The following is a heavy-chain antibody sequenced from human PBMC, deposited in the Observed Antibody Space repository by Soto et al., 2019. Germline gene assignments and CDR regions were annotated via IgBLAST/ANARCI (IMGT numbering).Heavy chain of an antibody. V-gene: IGHV4-30-2*01. D-gene: IGHD1-26*01. J-gene: IGHJ5*02. CDR2: IYHSGST. CDR3: DRVKWDRLSWFDT. Sequence: SETLSLTCAVSGGSISSGGYSWSWIRQPPGKGLEWIGYIYHSGSTYYNPSLKSRVTISVDRSKNQFSLKLSSVTAADTAVYYCDRVKWDRLSWFDTWGQGTLVTVSS. CDR1: GGSISSGGYS.